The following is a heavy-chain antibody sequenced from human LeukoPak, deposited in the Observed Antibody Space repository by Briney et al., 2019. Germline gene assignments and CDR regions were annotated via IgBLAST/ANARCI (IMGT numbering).Heavy chain of an antibody. V-gene: IGHV4-34*01. Sequence: SEPLSLTCAVYGGSFSGYYWSWIRQPPGKGLEWIGEINHSGSTNYNPSLKSRLTISVDTSKNQFSLKLSSVTAADTAVYYCARGVPDYGDYDYWGQGTLVTVSS. D-gene: IGHD4-17*01. CDR2: INHSGST. CDR1: GGSFSGYY. J-gene: IGHJ4*02. CDR3: ARGVPDYGDYDY.